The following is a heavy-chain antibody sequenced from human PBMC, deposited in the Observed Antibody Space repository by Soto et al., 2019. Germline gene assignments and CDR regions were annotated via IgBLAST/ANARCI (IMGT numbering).Heavy chain of an antibody. V-gene: IGHV4-34*01. CDR2: INHSGST. Sequence: QVQLQQWGAGLLKPSETLSLTCAVYGGSFSGYYWSWIRQPPGKGLEWIGKINHSGSTNYNPSLKSRVTISVDTSKNQFSLKLSSVTAADTAVYYCARGSGWYWFDPWGQGTLVTVSS. CDR3: ARGSGWYWFDP. D-gene: IGHD6-19*01. J-gene: IGHJ5*02. CDR1: GGSFSGYY.